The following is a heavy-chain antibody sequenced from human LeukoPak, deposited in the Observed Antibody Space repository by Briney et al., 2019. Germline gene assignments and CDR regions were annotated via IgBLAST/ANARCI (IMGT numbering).Heavy chain of an antibody. CDR3: VRHREGMVRGVLYYTDV. CDR2: IYYTGNT. J-gene: IGHJ6*03. Sequence: SETPSLTCSVSGDTISTSDHYWGWIRQPPGKGLEWIGSIYYTGNTYYNPSLKSRVTISVDTSKNQFSLKLSSVTAADTAVYYCVRHREGMVRGVLYYTDVWGTGTTVTISS. D-gene: IGHD3-10*01. V-gene: IGHV4-39*01. CDR1: GDTISTSDHY.